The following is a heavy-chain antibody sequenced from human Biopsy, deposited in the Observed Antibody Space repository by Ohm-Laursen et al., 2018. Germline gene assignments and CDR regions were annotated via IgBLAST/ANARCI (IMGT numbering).Heavy chain of an antibody. CDR1: GDSVSSGSFY. CDR2: IYDRGSTA. J-gene: IGHJ4*02. Sequence: GTLSLTCIVSGDSVSSGSFYWTWIRQPPGQGLEYIGYIYDRGSTANYNPSLESRVTMSVGMPKNQFSLKLSSVTAADTAIYYCARGMRSSGWPYFDSWGQGTLVTVSS. V-gene: IGHV4-61*01. CDR3: ARGMRSSGWPYFDS. D-gene: IGHD6-19*01.